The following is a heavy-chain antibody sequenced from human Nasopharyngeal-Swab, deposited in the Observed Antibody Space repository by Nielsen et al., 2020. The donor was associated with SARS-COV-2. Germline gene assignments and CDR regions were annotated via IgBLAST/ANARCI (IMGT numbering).Heavy chain of an antibody. CDR1: GYTFTGYY. Sequence: ASVKVSRKASGYTFTGYYMHWVRQAPGQGLEWMGWINPNSGGTNYAQKFQGWVTMTRDTSISTAYMELSRLRSDDTAVYYCARVVDYGDYVVYDYWGQGTLVTVSS. J-gene: IGHJ4*02. V-gene: IGHV1-2*04. CDR3: ARVVDYGDYVVYDY. D-gene: IGHD4-17*01. CDR2: INPNSGGT.